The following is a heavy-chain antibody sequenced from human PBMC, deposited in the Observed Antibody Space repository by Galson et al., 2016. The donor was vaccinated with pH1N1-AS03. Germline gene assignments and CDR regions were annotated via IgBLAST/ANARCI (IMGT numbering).Heavy chain of an antibody. Sequence: SLRLSCAGSGFTSSSHAMSWVRQAPGKGLEWVSGISGSGGSTFYADSVKGRFTTSRDNSKNTVFLQMNSLRAEDTAVYYCARWSYYFDSSGYFGYLDCWGQGTLVTVSS. D-gene: IGHD3-22*01. CDR3: ARWSYYFDSSGYFGYLDC. CDR1: GFTSSSHA. CDR2: ISGSGGST. J-gene: IGHJ4*02. V-gene: IGHV3-23*01.